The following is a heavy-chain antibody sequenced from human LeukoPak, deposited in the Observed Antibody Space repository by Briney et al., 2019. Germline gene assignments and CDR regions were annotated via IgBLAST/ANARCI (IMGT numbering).Heavy chain of an antibody. J-gene: IGHJ4*02. D-gene: IGHD5-12*01. CDR3: ARPGYSGYVGSPFDY. CDR1: GYTFTGYY. V-gene: IGHV1-2*02. Sequence: ASVTVSCKTSGYTFTGYYMHWVRQAPGQGLEWMGWINPNSGGTNYAQEFQGRVTMTRDTSISTAYLQWSSLKASDTAMYYCARPGYSGYVGSPFDYWGQGTLVTVSS. CDR2: INPNSGGT.